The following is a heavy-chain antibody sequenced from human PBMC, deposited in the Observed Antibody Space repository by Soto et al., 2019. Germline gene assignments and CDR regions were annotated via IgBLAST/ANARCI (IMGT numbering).Heavy chain of an antibody. Sequence: PGVTLRLSCAASGFSLNSYAMHWVRQAPGRGREWVAGLSYDGSNNFCGVSVKGQFTICRDNSKNTVYFQRNRRRAYDTAVYLGESDWSSVSCYRQGGMDVWGQGTTVTVSS. D-gene: IGHD2-2*02. J-gene: IGHJ6*02. V-gene: IGHV3-30*14. CDR3: ESDWSSVSCYRQGGMDV. CDR1: GFSLNSYA. CDR2: LSYDGSNN.